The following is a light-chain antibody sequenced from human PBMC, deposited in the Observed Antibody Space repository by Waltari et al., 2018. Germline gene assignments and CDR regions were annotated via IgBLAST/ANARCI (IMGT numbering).Light chain of an antibody. V-gene: IGLV2-14*01. CDR3: SSYTSSGVV. Sequence: QSALTQPAPVSGSPGQALIISRTGTGSDVGGYDYVSWYQQYPGKAPRLIIYDVYNRPSGVSNRFSGSKSDNTASLTISGLQAEDESVYYCSSYTSSGVVFGGGTKLTVL. CDR1: GSDVGGYDY. CDR2: DVY. J-gene: IGLJ2*01.